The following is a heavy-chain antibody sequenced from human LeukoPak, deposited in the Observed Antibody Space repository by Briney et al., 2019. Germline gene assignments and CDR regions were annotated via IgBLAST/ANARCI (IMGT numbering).Heavy chain of an antibody. D-gene: IGHD4-17*01. V-gene: IGHV4-31*03. CDR3: ARRRGGYGDPGMDV. Sequence: SETPSLTCTVSGGSISSGGYYWSWIRQHPGKGLEWIGYIYYSGSTYYNPSLKSRVTISVDTSKNQFSLKLSSVTAADTAVYYCARRRGGYGDPGMDVWGKGTTVTVSS. CDR2: IYYSGST. J-gene: IGHJ6*04. CDR1: GGSISSGGYY.